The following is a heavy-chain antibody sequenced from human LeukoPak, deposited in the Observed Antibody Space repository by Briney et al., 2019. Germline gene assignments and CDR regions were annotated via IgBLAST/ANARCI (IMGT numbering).Heavy chain of an antibody. CDR1: GGTFSSYA. Sequence: SVKGSCKASGGTFSSYAIRWVRQAAAQGLEWMGRIIPILGIANYAQKFQGRVTITADKSTSTAYMELSSLRSEDTAVYYCARGGDYYDSSGSEYWGEGNLVTVSS. V-gene: IGHV1-69*04. CDR3: ARGGDYYDSSGSEY. CDR2: IIPILGIA. J-gene: IGHJ4*02. D-gene: IGHD3-22*01.